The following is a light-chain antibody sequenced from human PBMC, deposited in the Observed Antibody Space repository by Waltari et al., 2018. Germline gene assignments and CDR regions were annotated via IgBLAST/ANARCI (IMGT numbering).Light chain of an antibody. J-gene: IGKJ1*01. V-gene: IGKV3-20*01. CDR1: QTVTGSY. CDR2: GAS. CDR3: QDSAT. Sequence: EILLTESPATLSVSPGERSHISCRASQTVTGSYLAWYQLNPGQAPRFLIYGASIRATGIPDRFSGSGSGIDFPLTISRLEPEDFAVYYCQDSATFGQGTKVEIK.